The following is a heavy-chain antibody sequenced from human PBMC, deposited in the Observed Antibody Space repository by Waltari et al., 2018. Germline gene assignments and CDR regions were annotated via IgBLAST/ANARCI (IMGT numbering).Heavy chain of an antibody. Sequence: QVQLVQSGAEVKKPGSSVKVSCKASGGTFSSYAISWVRQAPGQGLEWMGGIIPSLGTANYAQKFQGRVTITADESTSTAYMELSSLRSEDTAVYYCASGYPVTNGLSFDYWGQGTLVTVSS. J-gene: IGHJ4*02. CDR2: IIPSLGTA. D-gene: IGHD4-17*01. V-gene: IGHV1-69*01. CDR1: GGTFSSYA. CDR3: ASGYPVTNGLSFDY.